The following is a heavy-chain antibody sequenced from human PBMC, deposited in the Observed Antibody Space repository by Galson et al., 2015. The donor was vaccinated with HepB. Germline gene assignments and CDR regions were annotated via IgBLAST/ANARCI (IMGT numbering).Heavy chain of an antibody. Sequence: SVKVSCKASGGTFSSYAISWVRQAPGQGLEWMGGIIPIFGTANYAQKFQGRVTITADKSTSTAYMELSSLRSEDTAVYYCAYVAASRYYYYGMDVWGQGTTVTVSS. V-gene: IGHV1-69*06. D-gene: IGHD6-6*01. CDR1: GGTFSSYA. CDR2: IIPIFGTA. CDR3: AYVAASRYYYYGMDV. J-gene: IGHJ6*02.